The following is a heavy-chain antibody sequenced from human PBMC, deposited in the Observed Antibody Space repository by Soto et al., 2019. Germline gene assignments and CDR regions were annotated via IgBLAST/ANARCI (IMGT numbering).Heavy chain of an antibody. CDR3: AGQWLVLDGMDV. CDR1: GGSVSSGSYY. J-gene: IGHJ6*02. D-gene: IGHD6-19*01. CDR2: IYYSGST. Sequence: QVQLQESGPGLVKPSETLSLTCTVSGGSVSSGSYYWSWIRQPPGKGLEWIGYIYYSGSTNYNPSLKSRVTISVDTSKNQFALKLSSVTAADTAVDYCAGQWLVLDGMDVWGQGTTVTVSS. V-gene: IGHV4-61*01.